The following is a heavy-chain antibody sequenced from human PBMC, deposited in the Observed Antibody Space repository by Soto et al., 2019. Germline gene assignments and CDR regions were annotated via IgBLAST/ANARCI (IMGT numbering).Heavy chain of an antibody. D-gene: IGHD3-16*01. CDR3: AKDERGIFDS. J-gene: IGHJ4*02. Sequence: QVQLVQSGAEVKKPGASLKVSCRASGYTFTAYYIHWVRQAPGQALEWMGWIWPNRGATHYAQQFQGRVTMTRDTSINTVYMELSAVSSDDTAVYYCAKDERGIFDSWGQGTLVTVSS. V-gene: IGHV1-2*02. CDR1: GYTFTAYY. CDR2: IWPNRGAT.